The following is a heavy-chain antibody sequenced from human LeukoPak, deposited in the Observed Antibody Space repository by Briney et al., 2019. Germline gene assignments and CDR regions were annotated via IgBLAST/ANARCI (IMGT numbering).Heavy chain of an antibody. Sequence: SGGSLRLSCAASGFTLSSYGMHWVRQAPGKGLEWVAVISYDGSNKYYADSVKGRFTISRDNSKNTLYLQMNSLRAEDTAVYYCAKDLMDSSGWYANYFDYWGQGTLVTVSS. J-gene: IGHJ4*02. CDR1: GFTLSSYG. V-gene: IGHV3-30*18. CDR3: AKDLMDSSGWYANYFDY. CDR2: ISYDGSNK. D-gene: IGHD6-19*01.